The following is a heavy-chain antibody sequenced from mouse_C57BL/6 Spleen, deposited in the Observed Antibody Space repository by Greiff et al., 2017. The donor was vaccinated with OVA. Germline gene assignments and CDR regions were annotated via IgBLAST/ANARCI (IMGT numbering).Heavy chain of an antibody. CDR2: IDPETGGT. Sequence: VQGVESGAELVRPGASVTLSCKASGYTFTDYEMHWVKQTPVHGLEWIGAIDPETGGTAYNQKFKGKAILTADKSSSTAYMELRSLTSEDSAVYYCTGSSDAMDYWGQGTSVTVSS. V-gene: IGHV1-15*01. J-gene: IGHJ4*01. D-gene: IGHD1-1*01. CDR3: TGSSDAMDY. CDR1: GYTFTDYE.